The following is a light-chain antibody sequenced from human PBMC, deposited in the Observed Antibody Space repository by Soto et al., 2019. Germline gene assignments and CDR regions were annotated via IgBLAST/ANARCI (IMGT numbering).Light chain of an antibody. CDR2: DDS. CDR3: QVWDSGSDHVV. J-gene: IGLJ2*01. CDR1: NIGRKS. V-gene: IGLV3-21*02. Sequence: SYERTQSPPWSVAPGHTAPFTGGGNNIGRKSVHGYRQKPGQAPVLVVRDDSGRPSGIPERFSGSNSGNTATLTISRVEAGDEADYYCQVWDSGSDHVVFGGGTKLTVL.